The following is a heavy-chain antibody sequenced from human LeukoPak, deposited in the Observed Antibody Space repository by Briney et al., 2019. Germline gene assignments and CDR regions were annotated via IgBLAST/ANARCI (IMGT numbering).Heavy chain of an antibody. CDR1: GYTFTGYY. J-gene: IGHJ4*02. V-gene: IGHV1-2*02. CDR3: AREIIAVAGIYFDY. D-gene: IGHD6-19*01. CDR2: INPNSGGT. Sequence: ASVKVSCKASGYTFTGYYMHWVRQAPGQGLEWMGWINPNSGGTNYAQKFQGRVTMTRDTSISTAYMELSRLRSADTAVYYCAREIIAVAGIYFDYWGQGTLVTVSS.